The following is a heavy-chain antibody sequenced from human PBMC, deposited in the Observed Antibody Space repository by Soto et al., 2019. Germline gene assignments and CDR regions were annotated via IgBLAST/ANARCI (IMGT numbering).Heavy chain of an antibody. D-gene: IGHD6-6*01. Sequence: ASVKVSCKASGYTFTSYAMHWVRQAPGQRLEWMGWINAGNGNTKYSQKFQGRVTITRDTSASTAYMELSSLRSEDTAVYYCASRHPPLYSSSPFDPWGQGTLVTVSS. J-gene: IGHJ5*02. CDR1: GYTFTSYA. CDR3: ASRHPPLYSSSPFDP. V-gene: IGHV1-3*01. CDR2: INAGNGNT.